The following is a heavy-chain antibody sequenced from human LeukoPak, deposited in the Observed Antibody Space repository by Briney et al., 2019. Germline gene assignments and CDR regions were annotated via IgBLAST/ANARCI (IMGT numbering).Heavy chain of an antibody. CDR1: GGSMSSNY. V-gene: IGHV4-59*01. CDR2: IYYSGST. CDR3: ARRVAVTGRYYFDY. Sequence: PSETLSLTCTVSGGSMSSNYWSWIRQPPGKGLEWIGYIYYSGSTNYNPSLKSRVTISVDTSKNQFSLKLSSVTAADTAVYYCARRVAVTGRYYFDYWGQGTLVTVSS. J-gene: IGHJ4*02. D-gene: IGHD2-21*02.